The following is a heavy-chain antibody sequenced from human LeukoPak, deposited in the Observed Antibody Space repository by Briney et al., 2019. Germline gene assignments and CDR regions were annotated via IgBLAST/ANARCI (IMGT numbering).Heavy chain of an antibody. Sequence: ASVRVSCKASGYTFTGYYMYWVRQAPGQGLEWMGRINPNSGGTNYAQKFQGRVTMTRDTSISTAYMELSRLRSDDTAVYYCARDSYSGSYSHLYWGQGTLVTVSS. CDR2: INPNSGGT. J-gene: IGHJ4*02. CDR3: ARDSYSGSYSHLY. D-gene: IGHD1-26*01. V-gene: IGHV1-2*06. CDR1: GYTFTGYY.